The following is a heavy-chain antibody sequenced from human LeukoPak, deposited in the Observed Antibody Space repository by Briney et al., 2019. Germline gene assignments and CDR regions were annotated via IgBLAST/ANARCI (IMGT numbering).Heavy chain of an antibody. Sequence: GGSLRLSCAASGFTFSDHYMDWVRLAPGKGLEWVGRSRNKANSYTTDYAASVKGRFTISRDDSKNTLYLQMGSLRAEDMAVYYCARGDYSNAYRRYYYMDVWGKGTTVTVSS. CDR2: SRNKANSYTT. D-gene: IGHD4-11*01. J-gene: IGHJ6*03. V-gene: IGHV3-72*01. CDR3: ARGDYSNAYRRYYYMDV. CDR1: GFTFSDHY.